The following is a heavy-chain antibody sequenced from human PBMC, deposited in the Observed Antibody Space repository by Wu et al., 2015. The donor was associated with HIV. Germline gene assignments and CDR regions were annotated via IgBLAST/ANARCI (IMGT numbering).Heavy chain of an antibody. CDR3: ARGGGSDWSVGYYFDY. D-gene: IGHD6-19*01. CDR1: GYTFTAYY. J-gene: IGHJ4*02. V-gene: IGHV1-2*02. Sequence: QVQLVQSGAEVKKPGASVKVSCKASGYTFTAYYMHWVRQAPGQGLEWMGWINPNSGGTNYAQKFQDRVTMTRDTSISTAYMELSRLRSDDTAVYYCARGGGSDWSVGYYFDYVGRGNAWSPSP. CDR2: INPNSGGT.